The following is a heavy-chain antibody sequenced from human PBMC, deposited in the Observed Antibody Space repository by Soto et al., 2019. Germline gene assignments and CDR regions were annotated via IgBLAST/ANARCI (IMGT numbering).Heavy chain of an antibody. CDR3: ARKDYYGAGIYYFDH. D-gene: IGHD3-10*01. CDR2: INAANGDT. Sequence: QVQLVQSGADLREPGASVKVSCKASGYTFTSYPVHWVRQAPRQRLQWMGWINAANGDTGYSQKFQGRVTFTRDTSASTLYMELSSLTSEDTAVYYCARKDYYGAGIYYFDHWGQGTLVTVSS. J-gene: IGHJ4*02. V-gene: IGHV1-3*01. CDR1: GYTFTSYP.